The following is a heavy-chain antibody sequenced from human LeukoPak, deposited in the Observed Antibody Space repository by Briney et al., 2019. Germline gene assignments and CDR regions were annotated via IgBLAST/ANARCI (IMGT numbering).Heavy chain of an antibody. Sequence: SETLSLTCSVSGGSISSSSYFWGWIRQPPGKGLEWIASVHYSGSTYYNPSLKSRLTISVDTSKNQFSLELSSVTAADTALYFCARQLYVSGSYYAPMDVWGKGTTVTVSS. CDR3: ARQLYVSGSYYAPMDV. J-gene: IGHJ6*03. D-gene: IGHD3-10*01. CDR1: GGSISSSSYF. CDR2: VHYSGST. V-gene: IGHV4-39*01.